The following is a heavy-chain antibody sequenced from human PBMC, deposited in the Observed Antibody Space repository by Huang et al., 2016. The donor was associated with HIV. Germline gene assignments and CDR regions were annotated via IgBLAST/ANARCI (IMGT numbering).Heavy chain of an antibody. CDR3: ARSAYGDLDY. V-gene: IGHV1-8*02. Sequence: QVPLVQSGAEVKKPGASVKVSCKASGYTFTNYDINWVRQAPGRGLEWMGWKNPNTGNTGCAQSFQGRVTMTRKTAITTAYMELTSLTAEDTAVYYCARSAYGDLDYWGLGTLVIVSS. J-gene: IGHJ4*02. CDR2: KNPNTGNT. CDR1: GYTFTNYD. D-gene: IGHD4-17*01.